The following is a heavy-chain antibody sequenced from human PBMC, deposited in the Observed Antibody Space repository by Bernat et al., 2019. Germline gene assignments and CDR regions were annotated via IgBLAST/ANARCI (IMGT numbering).Heavy chain of an antibody. J-gene: IGHJ6*02. D-gene: IGHD3-16*01. CDR2: IYSGGST. CDR3: AKGGGIWGYGMDV. CDR1: GLTVSANY. V-gene: IGHV3-53*01. Sequence: EVQLVESGGGLIQPGGSLRLSCAASGLTVSANYMSWVRQAPEKGLEWVSIIYSGGSTYHADSVKGRFTIAVDNSKNTLYLQMNSLTVEDTAVYYCAKGGGIWGYGMDVWGQGTTVIVSS.